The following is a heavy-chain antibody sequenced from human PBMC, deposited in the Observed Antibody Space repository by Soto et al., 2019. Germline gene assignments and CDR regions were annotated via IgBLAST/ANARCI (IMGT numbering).Heavy chain of an antibody. CDR2: ISSTSSTI. CDR3: ARVPIAADEHFDY. V-gene: IGHV3-48*01. Sequence: GSLRLSCAASGFTFSFYSMNWVRQAPGKGLEWVSYISSTSSTIYYADSAKGRFTISRDNAKTSLYLQMNSLRAEDTAVYYCARVPIAADEHFDYWGQGTLVTVSS. CDR1: GFTFSFYS. J-gene: IGHJ4*02. D-gene: IGHD6-13*01.